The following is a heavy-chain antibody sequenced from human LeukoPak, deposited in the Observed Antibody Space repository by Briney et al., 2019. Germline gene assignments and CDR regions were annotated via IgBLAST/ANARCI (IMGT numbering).Heavy chain of an antibody. CDR2: ISYDGSNK. J-gene: IGHJ6*02. CDR3: ARGPREADPGILGYSYYYYGMDV. CDR1: GFTFSSYG. Sequence: GGSLRLSCAASGFTFSSYGMHWVRQAPGKGLEWVAVISYDGSNKYYADSVKGRFTISRDNSKNTLYLQMNSLRAEDTAVYYCARGPREADPGILGYSYYYYGMDVWGLGTTVTVSS. D-gene: IGHD3-3*01. V-gene: IGHV3-30*03.